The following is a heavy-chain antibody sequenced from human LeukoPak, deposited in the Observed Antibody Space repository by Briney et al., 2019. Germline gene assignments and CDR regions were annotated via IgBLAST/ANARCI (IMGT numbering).Heavy chain of an antibody. CDR2: INHSGST. CDR3: ARASSSWTTSFDY. CDR1: GGSFSGYY. V-gene: IGHV4-34*01. J-gene: IGHJ4*02. Sequence: SETLSLTCAVYGGSFSGYYWSWIRQPPGKGLEWIGEINHSGSTNYSPSLKSRVTISVDTSKNQFSLKLSSVTAADTAVYYCARASSSWTTSFDYWGQGTLVTVSS. D-gene: IGHD6-13*01.